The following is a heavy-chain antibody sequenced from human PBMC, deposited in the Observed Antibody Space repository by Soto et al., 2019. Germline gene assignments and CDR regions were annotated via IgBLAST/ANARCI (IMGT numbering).Heavy chain of an antibody. CDR1: GFTFSSYA. CDR3: ARDPGDIVVVPAAILTDGYDYGMDV. J-gene: IGHJ6*02. Sequence: QVQLVESGGGVVQPGRSLRLSCAASGFTFSSYAMHWVRQAPGKGLEWVAVISYDGSNKYYADSVKGRFTISRDNSKNTLYLQMNSLRAEDTAVYYCARDPGDIVVVPAAILTDGYDYGMDVWGQGTTVTVSS. D-gene: IGHD2-2*02. CDR2: ISYDGSNK. V-gene: IGHV3-30-3*01.